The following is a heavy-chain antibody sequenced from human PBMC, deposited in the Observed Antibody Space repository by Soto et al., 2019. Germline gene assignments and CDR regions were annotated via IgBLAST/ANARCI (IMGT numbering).Heavy chain of an antibody. V-gene: IGHV4-34*01. CDR3: ARDKITGLFDY. J-gene: IGHJ4*02. CDR1: GGSFGGYC. D-gene: IGHD2-8*02. CDR2: INHSGST. Sequence: SETLSLTCAVYGGSFGGYCWTWIRQPPGPGLEWIGEINHSGSTNYNPSLKSRVTISVDTSKNQFSLKLTSVTAADTAVYYCARDKITGLFDYWGQGTLVTVS.